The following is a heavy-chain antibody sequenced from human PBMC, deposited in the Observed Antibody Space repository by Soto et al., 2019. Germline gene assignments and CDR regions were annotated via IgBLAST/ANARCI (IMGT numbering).Heavy chain of an antibody. Sequence: EVQLVESGGGLVQPGRSLRLSCAASGFTFDDYAMHWVRQVPGKGLEWVAGINWNSGSIGYGDSVKGRFAISRDNAKNSLQLQMNSLSAEDTAFYYCVKDESINWYSGHFRHWGQGILVTVSS. V-gene: IGHV3-9*01. CDR3: VKDESINWYSGHFRH. D-gene: IGHD6-13*01. CDR2: INWNSGSI. CDR1: GFTFDDYA. J-gene: IGHJ1*01.